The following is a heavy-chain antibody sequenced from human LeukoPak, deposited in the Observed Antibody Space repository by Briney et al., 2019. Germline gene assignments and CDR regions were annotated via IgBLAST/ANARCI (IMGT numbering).Heavy chain of an antibody. Sequence: GGSLRLSCAGSGFTFSTYWMTWVRQAPGKGLEWVANINQDGGEKYYVDSVKGRFTISRDNSKNTLYLQMNSLRAEDTAVYYCAKVRDSSGYYATPYYFDYWGQGTLVTVSS. D-gene: IGHD3-22*01. V-gene: IGHV3-7*03. J-gene: IGHJ4*02. CDR1: GFTFSTYW. CDR3: AKVRDSSGYYATPYYFDY. CDR2: INQDGGEK.